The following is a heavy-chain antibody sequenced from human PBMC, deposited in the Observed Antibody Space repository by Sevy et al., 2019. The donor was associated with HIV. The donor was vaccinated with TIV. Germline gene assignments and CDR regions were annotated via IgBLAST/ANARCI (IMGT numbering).Heavy chain of an antibody. Sequence: GGSLRLSCAASGFTFSTYAMSWVRQAPGKGLEWVSAISGSGGSTYYADSIEGRFIISRDKSKNTLYLQMNSLRAEDTAVYYCAKGDSTFYGLDVWGQGTTVTVSS. J-gene: IGHJ6*02. CDR1: GFTFSTYA. D-gene: IGHD6-13*01. CDR3: AKGDSTFYGLDV. CDR2: ISGSGGST. V-gene: IGHV3-23*01.